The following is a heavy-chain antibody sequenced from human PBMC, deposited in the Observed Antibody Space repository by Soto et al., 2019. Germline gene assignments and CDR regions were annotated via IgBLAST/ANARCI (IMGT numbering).Heavy chain of an antibody. CDR3: AKGSMTTVTPVTSDYYYYYGMDV. Sequence: GGSLRLSCAASGFTFSSYAMSWVRQAPGKGLEWVSAISGSGGSTYYADSVKGRFTISRDNSKNTLYLQMNSLRAEDTAVYYCAKGSMTTVTPVTSDYYYYYGMDVWGQGTTVTVSS. V-gene: IGHV3-23*01. J-gene: IGHJ6*02. CDR1: GFTFSSYA. D-gene: IGHD4-17*01. CDR2: ISGSGGST.